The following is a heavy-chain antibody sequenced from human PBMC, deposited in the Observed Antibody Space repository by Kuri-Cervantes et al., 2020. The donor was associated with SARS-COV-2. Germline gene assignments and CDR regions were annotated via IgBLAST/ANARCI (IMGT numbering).Heavy chain of an antibody. CDR1: GFTFSSYG. J-gene: IGHJ5*02. D-gene: IGHD2-8*01. V-gene: IGHV3-7*03. CDR2: IKQDGSEK. Sequence: GGSLRLSCAASGFTFSSYGMHWVRQAPGKGLEWVANIKQDGSEKYYVDSVKGRFTISRDNAKNSLYLQMNSLRAEDTAVYYCARARGYCTNGVCYLWFDPWGQGTLVTVSS. CDR3: ARARGYCTNGVCYLWFDP.